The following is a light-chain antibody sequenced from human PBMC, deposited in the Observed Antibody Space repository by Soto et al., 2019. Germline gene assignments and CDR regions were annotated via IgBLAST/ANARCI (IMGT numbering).Light chain of an antibody. J-gene: IGKJ4*01. CDR2: SVS. CDR3: QQTYNAPLT. Sequence: DIPVTQSPSSLSASVGDRVTVTCSVSQGISSYLSWYRQKPGRVPSLLIYSVSTLRSGVPSRFSGSGSGTYFTLTVSILQPEDVATYYDQQTYNAPLTFGGGTKVEI. V-gene: IGKV1-27*01. CDR1: QGISSY.